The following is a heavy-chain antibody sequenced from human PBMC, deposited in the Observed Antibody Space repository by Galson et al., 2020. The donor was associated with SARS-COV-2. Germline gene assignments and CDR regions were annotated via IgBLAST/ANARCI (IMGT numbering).Heavy chain of an antibody. V-gene: IGHV4-61*02. CDR2: INTSGST. CDR1: VFSISRGSYY. D-gene: IGHD5-12*01. CDR3: ARDGYNSGGYFDN. J-gene: IGHJ4*02. Sequence: SETLSLTCSVSVFSISRGSYYWSWIRQPAGKGLEWIGRINTSGSTKYNPSLKSRVTISVDTSKNQFSLQLSSVTGADTAVYYCARDGYNSGGYFDNWGQGTLVTVSS.